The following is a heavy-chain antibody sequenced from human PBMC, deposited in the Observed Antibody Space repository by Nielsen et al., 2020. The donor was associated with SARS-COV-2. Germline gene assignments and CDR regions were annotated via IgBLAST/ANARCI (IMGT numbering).Heavy chain of an antibody. V-gene: IGHV4-59*01. D-gene: IGHD3-10*01. J-gene: IGHJ3*01. Sequence: SETLSLTCTVSGGSISGYYWNWIRQPPGKGLEWIRYIYFSGSTTYNPSPKSRVTISVDTSKSHFSLKLNSVTAADTADYYCARGKRGVAFDVWGQGSMVTVSS. CDR3: ARGKRGVAFDV. CDR2: IYFSGST. CDR1: GGSISGYY.